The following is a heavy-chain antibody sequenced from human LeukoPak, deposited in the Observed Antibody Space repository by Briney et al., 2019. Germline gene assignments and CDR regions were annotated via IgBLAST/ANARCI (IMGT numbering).Heavy chain of an antibody. D-gene: IGHD3-3*01. Sequence: GGSLRLFCAASGFTFSSYSMNWVRQAPGKGLEWVSSISSSSSYIYYADSVKGRFTISRDNAKNSLYLQMNSLRAEDTAVYYCAREAYYDFWSGYYGYGTDVWGQGTTVTVSS. J-gene: IGHJ6*02. CDR1: GFTFSSYS. CDR2: ISSSSSYI. V-gene: IGHV3-21*01. CDR3: AREAYYDFWSGYYGYGTDV.